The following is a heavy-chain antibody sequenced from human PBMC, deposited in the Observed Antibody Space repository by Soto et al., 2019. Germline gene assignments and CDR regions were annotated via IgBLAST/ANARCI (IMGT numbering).Heavy chain of an antibody. D-gene: IGHD1-26*01. CDR2: ITSGSTYI. Sequence: GGSLRLSCAPSGFTFSNYAMNWVRQAPGKGLEWVSSITSGSTYIYYADSVKGRFTVSRDDAKNSLSLQMNSLRAEDTAVYYCAKDLYVQPPSGWFDPWGQGTVVTVSS. V-gene: IGHV3-21*04. J-gene: IGHJ5*02. CDR1: GFTFSNYA. CDR3: AKDLYVQPPSGWFDP.